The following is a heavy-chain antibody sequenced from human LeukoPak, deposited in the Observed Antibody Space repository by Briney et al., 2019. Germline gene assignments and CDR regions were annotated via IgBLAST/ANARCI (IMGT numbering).Heavy chain of an antibody. CDR3: ARDKDDYGDYLLGY. Sequence: GGCLRLSCAASVFTLSSYSMKWVRQARWKGREWVSAISGSGGSTYYADSVKGRFTISRDNSKNTLYLQMNSLRAEDTAVYYCARDKDDYGDYLLGYWGQGTLVTVSS. CDR1: VFTLSSYS. D-gene: IGHD4-17*01. J-gene: IGHJ4*02. CDR2: ISGSGGST. V-gene: IGHV3-23*01.